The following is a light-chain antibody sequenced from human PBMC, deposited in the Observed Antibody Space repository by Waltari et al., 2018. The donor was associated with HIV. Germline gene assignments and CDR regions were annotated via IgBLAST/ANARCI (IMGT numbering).Light chain of an antibody. CDR3: QAWDTNSWI. Sequence: YEMTQPPSVSVSPGQTVSITCSADKLGNVYVPWYQQRAGQPPVLIIYQDVKRPSEIPARFSGSNSGTTATLTISGTQAIDEADYYCQAWDTNSWIFGGGTKLTVL. V-gene: IGLV3-1*01. CDR2: QDV. CDR1: KLGNVY. J-gene: IGLJ2*01.